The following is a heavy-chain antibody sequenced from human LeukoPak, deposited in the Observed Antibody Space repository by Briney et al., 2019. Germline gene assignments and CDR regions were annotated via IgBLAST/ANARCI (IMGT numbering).Heavy chain of an antibody. CDR1: GYTLTELS. CDR2: FDPEDGET. D-gene: IGHD2-2*01. Sequence: ASVKVSCKVSGYTLTELSMLWVRQAPGKGLEWMGGFDPEDGETIYAQKFQGRVTMTEDTSTDAAYMELSSLRSEDTAVYYCATADRRIVVVPAAIPFDYWGQGTLVTVSS. V-gene: IGHV1-24*01. CDR3: ATADRRIVVVPAAIPFDY. J-gene: IGHJ4*02.